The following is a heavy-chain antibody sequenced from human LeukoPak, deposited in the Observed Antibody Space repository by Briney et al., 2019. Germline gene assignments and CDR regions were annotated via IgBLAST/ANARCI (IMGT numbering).Heavy chain of an antibody. CDR1: GYTFTSYG. Sequence: ASVKVSCKASGYTFTSYGISWVRQAPGQGLEWMGWISAYNGNTNYAQKLQGRVTMTTDTSTSTAYMELRSLRSDDTAVYYCARDTRADYDILTGPDYRGQGTLVTVSS. D-gene: IGHD3-9*01. CDR2: ISAYNGNT. CDR3: ARDTRADYDILTGPDY. J-gene: IGHJ4*02. V-gene: IGHV1-18*01.